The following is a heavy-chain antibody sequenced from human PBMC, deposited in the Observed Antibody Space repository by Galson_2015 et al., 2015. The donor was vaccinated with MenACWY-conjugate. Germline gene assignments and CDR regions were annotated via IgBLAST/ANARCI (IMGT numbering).Heavy chain of an antibody. V-gene: IGHV3-33*01. J-gene: IGHJ3*01. CDR2: IWYDGSNK. D-gene: IGHD5-18*01. CDR1: GFIFSSYG. Sequence: SLRLSCAASGFIFSSYGMHWVRQAPGMGLEWVAVIWYDGSNKYYADSVKGRFTISRDKSKNTLYLQMNSLRAEDTAVYYCARESRGYSYSYARDAFDVWGQGTMVTVSS. CDR3: ARESRGYSYSYARDAFDV.